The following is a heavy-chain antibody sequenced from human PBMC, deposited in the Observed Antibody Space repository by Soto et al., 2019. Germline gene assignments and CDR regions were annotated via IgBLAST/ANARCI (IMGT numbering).Heavy chain of an antibody. CDR1: GFSLSTTGMC. V-gene: IGHV2-70*12. J-gene: IGHJ5*02. CDR2: INWGDEK. CDR3: ARSRWALPAYYYDSSGTGNWFDP. D-gene: IGHD3-22*01. Sequence: SGPTLVNPTQTLTLTCTFSGFSLSTTGMCVSWLRQPPGKALEWLALINWGDEKYYNTSLKTRLTISKDTSKTQVVLTMANVDPVDAGTYYCARSRWALPAYYYDSSGTGNWFDPWGQGTLVTVSS.